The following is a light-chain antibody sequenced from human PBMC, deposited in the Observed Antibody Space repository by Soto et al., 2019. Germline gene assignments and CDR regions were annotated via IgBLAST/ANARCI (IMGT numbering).Light chain of an antibody. CDR2: DVS. J-gene: IGLJ1*01. CDR3: SSYTSTLSGV. Sequence: QSALTQPASVSGSPGQSITISCTGTSSDVGGYNYVSWYQQHPGTAPKLMIYDVSNRPSGVSNRFSGSKSGTTASLTIYGLQAEDEVDYYCSSYTSTLSGVFGTVTKLTVL. CDR1: SSDVGGYNY. V-gene: IGLV2-14*01.